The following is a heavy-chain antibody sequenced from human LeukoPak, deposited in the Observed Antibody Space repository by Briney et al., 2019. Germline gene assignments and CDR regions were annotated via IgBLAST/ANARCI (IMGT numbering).Heavy chain of an antibody. D-gene: IGHD6-19*01. CDR2: IYTSGST. Sequence: SETLSLTCTVSGGSISSYYWSWIRQPAGKGLEWIGRIYTSGSTNYNPSLKSRVTISVDKSKNQFSLKLSSVTAADTAVYYCARDRLIAVAGNWFDPWGQGTLVTVSP. J-gene: IGHJ5*02. CDR1: GGSISSYY. V-gene: IGHV4-4*07. CDR3: ARDRLIAVAGNWFDP.